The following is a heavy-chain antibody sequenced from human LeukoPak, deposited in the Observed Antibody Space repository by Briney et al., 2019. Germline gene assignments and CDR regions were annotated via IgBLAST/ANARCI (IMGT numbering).Heavy chain of an antibody. V-gene: IGHV4-39*01. CDR2: LYYSGST. J-gene: IGHJ4*02. D-gene: IGHD6-13*01. CDR1: GGSISSSSYY. Sequence: PSETLSLTCTVSGGSISSSSYYWGWIRQPPGKGLEWIGSLYYSGSTYYNPSLKGRVTISIDMSKNQFSLKLSSVTAADTAVYYCARTDRAAAYNDYWGQGTLVIVSS. CDR3: ARTDRAAAYNDY.